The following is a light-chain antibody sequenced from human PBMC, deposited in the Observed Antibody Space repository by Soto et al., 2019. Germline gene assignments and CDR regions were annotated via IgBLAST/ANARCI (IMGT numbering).Light chain of an antibody. Sequence: DIQMTQSPPTLSASVGDRVTITCRASQSISRTLAWYQQKPGKAPKLLIFEASTLESGVPSRFSGSGSGTEFALTVSRLRPHDFATYLCQQSETFGQGTKVDIK. CDR3: QQSET. V-gene: IGKV1-5*01. CDR2: EAS. J-gene: IGKJ1*01. CDR1: QSISRT.